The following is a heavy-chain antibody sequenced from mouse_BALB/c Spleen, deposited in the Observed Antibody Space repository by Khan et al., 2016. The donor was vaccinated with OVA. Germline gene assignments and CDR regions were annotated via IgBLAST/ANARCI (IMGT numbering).Heavy chain of an antibody. CDR2: INPHIGET. J-gene: IGHJ2*01. CDR3: ARKSGSDFDY. D-gene: IGHD1-3*01. Sequence: VQLQQSGPELVKPGASVKISCKASGYSFTGYFMNWVMQSHGKSLEWIGRINPHIGETFYNQKFKGKATLTVDESSTTAHMELRSLASEDSAVYYGARKSGSDFDYWGQGTTLTVSS. V-gene: IGHV1-20*02. CDR1: GYSFTGYF.